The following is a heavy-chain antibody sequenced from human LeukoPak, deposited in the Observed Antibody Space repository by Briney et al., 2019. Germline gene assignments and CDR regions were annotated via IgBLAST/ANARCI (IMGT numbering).Heavy chain of an antibody. CDR3: ARDWGNYDILTGYIPRYYFDY. Sequence: PSGTLSLTCAVSGGSLSSSNWWSWVRPPPGKGLEWIGSIYYSGSTYYNPSLKSRVTISVDTSKNQFSLKLSSVTAADTAVYYCARDWGNYDILTGYIPRYYFDYWGQGTLVTVSS. V-gene: IGHV4-4*02. D-gene: IGHD3-9*01. CDR1: GGSLSSSNW. CDR2: IYYSGST. J-gene: IGHJ4*02.